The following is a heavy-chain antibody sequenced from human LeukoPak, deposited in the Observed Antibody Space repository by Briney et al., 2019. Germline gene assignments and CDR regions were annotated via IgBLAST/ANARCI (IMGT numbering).Heavy chain of an antibody. CDR2: IRSKAYGGTT. D-gene: IGHD3-16*02. Sequence: PVGCLGLSCAASGFTLSSYAMRWVRQAPGKGRGWVGFIRSKAYGGTTEYAASVKGRFTISRDDSKSIVYRQINSLKPQDSTAYYFTRDLRESSVGELSYWGQGTLVTVSS. CDR3: TRDLRESSVGELSY. V-gene: IGHV3-49*04. J-gene: IGHJ4*02. CDR1: GFTLSSYA.